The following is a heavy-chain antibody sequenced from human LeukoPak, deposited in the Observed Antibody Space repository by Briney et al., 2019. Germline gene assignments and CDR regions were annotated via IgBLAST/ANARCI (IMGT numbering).Heavy chain of an antibody. CDR1: GYTFTGYY. CDR2: INPNSGGT. CDR3: ARVGGPGYSSGWYGY. Sequence: ASVKVSCKASGYTFTGYYLHWVRQAPGQGLEWMGWINPNSGGTNYAQKFQGRVTMTRDTSISTAYMEVSRLRSDDAAVYYCARVGGPGYSSGWYGYWGQGTLVTASS. V-gene: IGHV1-2*02. J-gene: IGHJ4*02. D-gene: IGHD6-19*01.